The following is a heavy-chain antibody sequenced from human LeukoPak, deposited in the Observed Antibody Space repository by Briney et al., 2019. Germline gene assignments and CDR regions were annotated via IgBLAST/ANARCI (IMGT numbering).Heavy chain of an antibody. D-gene: IGHD7-27*01. J-gene: IGHJ6*03. V-gene: IGHV1-2*02. CDR3: ASQTGPGSLYYYYYMDV. CDR1: GYTFTGYY. CDR2: INPNSGGT. Sequence: ASVKVSCKASGYTFTGYYVHWVRQAPGQGPEWMGWINPNSGGTNYAQKFQGRVTMARDTSISTAYMELSRLRSDDTAVYYCASQTGPGSLYYYYYMDVWGKGTTVTVSS.